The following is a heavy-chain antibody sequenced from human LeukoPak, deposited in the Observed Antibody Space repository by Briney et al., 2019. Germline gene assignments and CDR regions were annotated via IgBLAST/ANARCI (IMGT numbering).Heavy chain of an antibody. Sequence: SETLSLXCTVSGGSISSYYWSWIRQPAGKGLEWIGRIYTSGSTNYNPSLKSRVTMSVDTSKNQFSLKLSSVTAADTAVYYCASTRAPLAAFDIWGQGTMVTVSS. V-gene: IGHV4-4*07. J-gene: IGHJ3*02. D-gene: IGHD1-1*01. CDR1: GGSISSYY. CDR2: IYTSGST. CDR3: ASTRAPLAAFDI.